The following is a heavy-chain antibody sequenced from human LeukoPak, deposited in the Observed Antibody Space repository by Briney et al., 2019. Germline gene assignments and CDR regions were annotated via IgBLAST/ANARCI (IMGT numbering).Heavy chain of an antibody. V-gene: IGHV3-11*01. CDR3: AQAEGGWEPLPSDY. D-gene: IGHD1-26*01. Sequence: GGSLRLSCAASGFTFSDYYMSWIRQAPGKGLEWVSYISSSGSTIYYADSVKGRFTISRDNAKNSLYLQMNSLRAEDTALYYCAQAEGGWEPLPSDYWGQGTQVTVSS. J-gene: IGHJ4*02. CDR2: ISSSGSTI. CDR1: GFTFSDYY.